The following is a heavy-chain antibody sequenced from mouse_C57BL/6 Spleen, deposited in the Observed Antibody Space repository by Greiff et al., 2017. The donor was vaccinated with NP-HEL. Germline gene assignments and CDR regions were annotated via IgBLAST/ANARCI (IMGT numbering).Heavy chain of an antibody. CDR1: GYTFTSYW. CDR3: ARVPSYGNWYFDV. J-gene: IGHJ1*03. V-gene: IGHV1-64*01. D-gene: IGHD2-10*01. CDR2: IHPNSGST. Sequence: VQLQQSGAELVKPGASVKLSCKASGYTFTSYWMHWVKQRPGQGLEWIGMIHPNSGSTNYNEKFKSKATLTVDKSSSTAYMQLSSLTSEDSAVYYCARVPSYGNWYFDVWGTGTTVTVSS.